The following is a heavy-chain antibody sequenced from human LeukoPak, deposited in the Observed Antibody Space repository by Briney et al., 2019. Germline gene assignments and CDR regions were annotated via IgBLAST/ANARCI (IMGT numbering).Heavy chain of an antibody. CDR2: ISSGSGYI. D-gene: IGHD6-19*01. Sequence: PGGSLRLSCAASGFTFSSYSMNWVRQAPGKGLEWVSSISSGSGYIYYADSVKGRFTISRDNAKNSLYLQLNSLRAEDTAVYYCARDRFFYSSGWIFDYWGQGTLVTVSS. V-gene: IGHV3-21*01. CDR1: GFTFSSYS. CDR3: ARDRFFYSSGWIFDY. J-gene: IGHJ4*02.